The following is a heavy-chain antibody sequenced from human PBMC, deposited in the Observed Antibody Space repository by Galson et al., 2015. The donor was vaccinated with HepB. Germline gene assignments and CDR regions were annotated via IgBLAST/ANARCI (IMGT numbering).Heavy chain of an antibody. CDR1: GFTFRKYW. CDR2: VKQDGSET. CDR3: ARVDDKGDYRVYHFYGMDV. Sequence: SLRLSCAASGFTFRKYWMNWVRQAPGKGLEWVAIVKQDGSETFYVDSVKGRFTISRDNAKNSVYLQMNSLRPEDTAVYYCARVDDKGDYRVYHFYGMDVWGQGPTVAVSS. V-gene: IGHV3-7*03. D-gene: IGHD4-17*01. J-gene: IGHJ6*02.